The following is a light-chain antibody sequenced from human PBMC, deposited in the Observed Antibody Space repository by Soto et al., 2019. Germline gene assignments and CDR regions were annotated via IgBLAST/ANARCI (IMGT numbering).Light chain of an antibody. CDR3: QQYKIYPLT. Sequence: DVQMTQSPSSLSASVGDRVTITCRASQDINSWLAWYQQKPGKAPKSLIYVASSLQTGVPLRFSGSGSGTVFTRTISSLQPEDSATYYCQQYKIYPLTFGGGTKVEIK. CDR1: QDINSW. CDR2: VAS. V-gene: IGKV1D-16*01. J-gene: IGKJ4*01.